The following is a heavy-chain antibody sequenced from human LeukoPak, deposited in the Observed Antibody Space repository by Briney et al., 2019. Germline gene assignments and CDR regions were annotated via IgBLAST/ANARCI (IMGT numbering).Heavy chain of an antibody. D-gene: IGHD6-19*01. V-gene: IGHV1-8*01. Sequence: ASVKVSCKASGYTFTSYDINWVRQATGQGLEWMGWMNPNSGNTGYAQKFQGRVTMTRNTSISTAYMELSSLRSEDTAVYYCARGLSSGWFYYYYYGMDVWGQGPRSPSP. CDR1: GYTFTSYD. J-gene: IGHJ6*02. CDR3: ARGLSSGWFYYYYYGMDV. CDR2: MNPNSGNT.